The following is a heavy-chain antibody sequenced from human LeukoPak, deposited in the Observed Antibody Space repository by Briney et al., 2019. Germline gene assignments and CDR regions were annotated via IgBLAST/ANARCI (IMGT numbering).Heavy chain of an antibody. CDR3: ASTYYSRGEWCYFDY. CDR1: GYSFTSYW. D-gene: IGHD3-22*01. CDR2: IYPGDSDT. Sequence: KIGESLKISCKGSGYSFTSYWIGWVRQMPGKGLEWMGIIYPGDSDTRYSPSFQGQVTISADKSISTAYLQWSSLKASDTAMYYCASTYYSRGEWCYFDYWGQGTLVTVSS. V-gene: IGHV5-51*01. J-gene: IGHJ4*02.